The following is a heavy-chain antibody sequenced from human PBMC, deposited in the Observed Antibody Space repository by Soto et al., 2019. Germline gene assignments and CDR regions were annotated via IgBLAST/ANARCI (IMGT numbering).Heavy chain of an antibody. D-gene: IGHD3-9*01. Sequence: QVQLQESGPGLVKPSQTLSLTCTVSGGSISSGGYYWSWIRQHPGKGLEWIGYIYYSGSTYYNPSLKSRVTISVDTSKNQFSLKLSSVTAADTAVYYCARAVVGYDILTGYYNGAHFDYWGQGTLVTVSS. CDR1: GGSISSGGYY. CDR3: ARAVVGYDILTGYYNGAHFDY. J-gene: IGHJ4*02. CDR2: IYYSGST. V-gene: IGHV4-31*03.